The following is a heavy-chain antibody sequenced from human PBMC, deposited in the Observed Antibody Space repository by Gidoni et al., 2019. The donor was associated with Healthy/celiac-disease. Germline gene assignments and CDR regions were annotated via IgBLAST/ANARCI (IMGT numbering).Heavy chain of an antibody. D-gene: IGHD4-17*01. J-gene: IGHJ4*02. CDR2: VSWNSGSI. CDR1: GSTFEDYA. CDR3: AKDIHTYGDYEGGFDY. Sequence: EVQLVASAGALVQLCRSLRLSCAASGSTFEDYAMHWVRQAPGKGLGWVSGVSWNSGSIGYADSVKGRFTISRDNAKNSLYLQMNSLRAEDTALYYCAKDIHTYGDYEGGFDYWGQGTLVTVSS. V-gene: IGHV3-9*01.